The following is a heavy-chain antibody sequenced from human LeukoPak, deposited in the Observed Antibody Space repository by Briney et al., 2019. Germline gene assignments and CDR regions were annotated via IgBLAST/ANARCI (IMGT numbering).Heavy chain of an antibody. CDR1: GFTFSSFW. Sequence: GGSLRLSCAASGFTFSSFWMHWVRQVPGKGLVWVSHVNSDGTSTTYADSVKGRFTISRDNAKNTLYLQMNSLANEDTAVYYCAAPGNRASGPFDLWGQGTLVTVSS. D-gene: IGHD3-10*01. CDR2: VNSDGTST. V-gene: IGHV3-74*01. J-gene: IGHJ4*02. CDR3: AAPGNRASGPFDL.